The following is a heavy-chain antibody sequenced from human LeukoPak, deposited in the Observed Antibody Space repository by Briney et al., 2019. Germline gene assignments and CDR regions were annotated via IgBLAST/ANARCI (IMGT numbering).Heavy chain of an antibody. CDR1: GGSISSYY. D-gene: IGHD3-22*01. CDR3: AREGDSSGDEGAFDI. J-gene: IGHJ3*02. Sequence: PSETLSLTCTVSGGSISSYYWSWIRQPPGKGLEWIGYIYYSGSTNYNPSLKSRVTISVDKSKNQFSLKLSSVTAADTAVYYCAREGDSSGDEGAFDIWGQGTMVTVSS. V-gene: IGHV4-59*12. CDR2: IYYSGST.